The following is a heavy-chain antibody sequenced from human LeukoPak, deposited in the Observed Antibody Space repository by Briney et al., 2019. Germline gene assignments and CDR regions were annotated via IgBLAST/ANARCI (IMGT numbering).Heavy chain of an antibody. CDR1: GGTFSSYA. CDR3: ARDAAMAHSPFDY. Sequence: GVSVKVSCKASGGTFSSYAISWVRQAPGQGLEWMGGIIPIFGTANYAQKFQGRVTITADESTSTAYMELSSLRSEDTAVYYCARDAAMAHSPFDYWGQGTLVTVSS. V-gene: IGHV1-69*13. D-gene: IGHD5-18*01. J-gene: IGHJ4*02. CDR2: IIPIFGTA.